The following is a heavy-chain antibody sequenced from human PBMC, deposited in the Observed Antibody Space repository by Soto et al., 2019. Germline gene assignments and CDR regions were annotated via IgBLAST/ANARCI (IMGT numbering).Heavy chain of an antibody. Sequence: EVQLLESGGGLVQPGGSLRLSCAASGFTFSTYAMHWVRQAPGNGLEWVSAISGSGGSIDYADSVKGGFTIPRDNSKNTLYPQMNSLRDENTAVYHCVKGYWKGDVWGQGTTVTVSS. CDR2: ISGSGGSI. J-gene: IGHJ6*02. CDR3: VKGYWKGDV. CDR1: GFTFSTYA. D-gene: IGHD1-1*01. V-gene: IGHV3-23*01.